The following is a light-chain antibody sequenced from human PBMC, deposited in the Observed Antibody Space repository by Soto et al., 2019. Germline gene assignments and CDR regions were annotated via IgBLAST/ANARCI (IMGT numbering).Light chain of an antibody. CDR2: DVS. CDR3: SSSTTSNTRQIV. V-gene: IGLV2-14*03. CDR1: ISDGGGYNY. J-gene: IGLJ1*01. Sequence: QSVLTQPASVSGSPGQSITISCTGTISDGGGYNYVSWYQHHPCKAPKLISYDVSNRPSGVSIRFSGSKSDNTSCLTISGLQPEYEADYPCSSSTTSNTRQIVFVTGTKLTVL.